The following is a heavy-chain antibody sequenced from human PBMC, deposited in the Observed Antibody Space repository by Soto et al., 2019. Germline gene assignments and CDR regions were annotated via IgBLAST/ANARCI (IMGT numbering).Heavy chain of an antibody. V-gene: IGHV6-1*01. CDR3: ARGEQYSGRIFDY. Sequence: SQTLSLTCAITGYSVSSNSAGWSWVRQSPSRGLEWLGRTYYRSKWYYEYAVSVRGRITINPDTSKNQYSLQLNSVTPEDTAVYFCARGEQYSGRIFDYWGQGTLVTAPQ. CDR2: TYYRSKWYY. D-gene: IGHD1-26*01. J-gene: IGHJ4*01. CDR1: GYSVSSNSAG.